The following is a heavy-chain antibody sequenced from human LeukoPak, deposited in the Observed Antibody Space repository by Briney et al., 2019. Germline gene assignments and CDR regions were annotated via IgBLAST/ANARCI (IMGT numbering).Heavy chain of an antibody. Sequence: GGSLRLSCAASGFIFSSYGMHWVRQAPGKGLEWVAYIQYDGSNEQYAHSVRGRFRISRDSSKNILYLQMNSLRAEDTAMYYCAKDRAYCSSPSCYSDWYFDLWGRGTLVTVSS. CDR2: IQYDGSNE. D-gene: IGHD2-2*01. CDR1: GFIFSSYG. V-gene: IGHV3-30*02. J-gene: IGHJ2*01. CDR3: AKDRAYCSSPSCYSDWYFDL.